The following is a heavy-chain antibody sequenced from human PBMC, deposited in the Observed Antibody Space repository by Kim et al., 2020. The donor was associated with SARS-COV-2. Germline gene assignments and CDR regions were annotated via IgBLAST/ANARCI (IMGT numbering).Heavy chain of an antibody. Sequence: SQTLSLTCAISGDSVSSNNAGWNWIRQSPSRGLEWLGRTYYRSKWFSEYAVSVKSRITISPDTSKNQFSLQLNSVTPEDTAVYYCARDSSGSYEYWGQGTLVTVSS. CDR1: GDSVSSNNAG. CDR3: ARDSSGSYEY. CDR2: TYYRSKWFS. V-gene: IGHV6-1*01. J-gene: IGHJ4*02. D-gene: IGHD6-19*01.